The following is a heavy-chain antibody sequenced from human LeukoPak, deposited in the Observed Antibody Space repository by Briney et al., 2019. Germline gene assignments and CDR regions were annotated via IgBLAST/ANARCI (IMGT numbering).Heavy chain of an antibody. CDR1: GGSITSGSYH. Sequence: SETLSLTCTVSGGSITSGSYHWGWIRQSPGKGLEWIGNTYYTGSAYYRPSLQSRVSISVDTSKKEFSLKLTSVTAADTAVYYCARDRDGYAYSFDYWGQGTLVTVSS. CDR3: ARDRDGYAYSFDY. J-gene: IGHJ4*02. V-gene: IGHV4-39*02. D-gene: IGHD5-24*01. CDR2: TYYTGSA.